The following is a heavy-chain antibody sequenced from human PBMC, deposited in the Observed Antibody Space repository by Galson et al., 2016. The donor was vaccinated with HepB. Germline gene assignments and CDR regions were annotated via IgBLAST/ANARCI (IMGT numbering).Heavy chain of an antibody. CDR3: ARHLRCSSGCSGSDWFHP. J-gene: IGHJ5*02. CDR1: GDSIGSSTYY. D-gene: IGHD6-19*01. CDR2: IYYSGST. Sequence: SETLSLTCTVSGDSIGSSTYYWGWIRQPPGKGLEWIGTIYYSGSTYYNPSLKSRVTISADTSKNQFSLKLSSVTASDTAVYYCARHLRCSSGCSGSDWFHPWGQGTLVTVSS. V-gene: IGHV4-39*01.